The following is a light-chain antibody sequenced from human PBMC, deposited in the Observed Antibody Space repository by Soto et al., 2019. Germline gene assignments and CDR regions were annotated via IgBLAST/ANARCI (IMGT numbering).Light chain of an antibody. V-gene: IGKV3D-15*01. Sequence: EIVMTQSPATLSLATGERATLSCRASQSVSSKLAWFQQKPGQAPRLLIYGSYTRATGIPARFSGSGSGTEFTLTISSLQSEDFAVYYCQQYNNWPLTFGQGTKVEIK. CDR2: GSY. CDR1: QSVSSK. J-gene: IGKJ1*01. CDR3: QQYNNWPLT.